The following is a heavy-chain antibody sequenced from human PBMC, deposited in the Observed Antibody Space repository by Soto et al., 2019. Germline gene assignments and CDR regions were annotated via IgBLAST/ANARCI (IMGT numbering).Heavy chain of an antibody. Sequence: SETLSLTCTVSGGSISSGGYYWSWIRQHPGKGLEWIGHIYYTGGTYYNLSLKSRATISVDTSRNQFSLKLSSVTAADTAVYYCARVEVVVVAATSGPGVVDYWGQGILVTVSS. CDR1: GGSISSGGYY. CDR2: IYYTGGT. D-gene: IGHD2-15*01. V-gene: IGHV4-31*03. CDR3: ARVEVVVVAATSGPGVVDY. J-gene: IGHJ4*02.